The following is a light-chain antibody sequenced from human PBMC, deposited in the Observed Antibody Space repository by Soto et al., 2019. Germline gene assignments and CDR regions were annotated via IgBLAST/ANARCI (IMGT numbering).Light chain of an antibody. CDR1: QSVSSSY. J-gene: IGKJ1*01. CDR2: GAS. CDR3: QQYCSSPET. Sequence: EIVLTQSPGTLSLSPGERATLSCRASQSVSSSYLAWYQQKPGQAPRLLIYGASSRATGIPDRFSGSGSGTDFTLTISRLEPEDFAGYYWQQYCSSPETFGQGTKVEIK. V-gene: IGKV3-20*01.